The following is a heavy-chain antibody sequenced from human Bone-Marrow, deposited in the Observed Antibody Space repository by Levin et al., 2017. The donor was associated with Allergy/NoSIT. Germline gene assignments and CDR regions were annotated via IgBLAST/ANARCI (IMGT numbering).Heavy chain of an antibody. D-gene: IGHD5-24*01. CDR3: ANDLRPHYNGYNLGPD. CDR2: ISASGGST. J-gene: IGHJ4*02. Sequence: GESLKISCASSGFTFSRYAMNWVRQPPGRGLEWVSAISASGGSTYYTESVKGRFTISRDNSVNALYLQMHSLRGEDTAVYYCANDLRPHYNGYNLGPDWGQGTLVTVSS. V-gene: IGHV3-23*01. CDR1: GFTFSRYA.